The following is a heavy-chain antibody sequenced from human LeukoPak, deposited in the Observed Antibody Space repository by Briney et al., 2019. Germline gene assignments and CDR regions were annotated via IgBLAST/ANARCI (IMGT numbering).Heavy chain of an antibody. Sequence: PGGSLRLSCAASGITLSVYWMSWVRQAPGKGLEWVSAISGSGGSTYYADSVKGRFTISRDNSKNTLYLQMNSLRAEDTAVYYCAKNGGIYDYVWGSYRYYFDYWGQGTLVTVSS. CDR2: ISGSGGST. J-gene: IGHJ4*02. CDR1: GITLSVYW. D-gene: IGHD3-16*02. CDR3: AKNGGIYDYVWGSYRYYFDY. V-gene: IGHV3-23*01.